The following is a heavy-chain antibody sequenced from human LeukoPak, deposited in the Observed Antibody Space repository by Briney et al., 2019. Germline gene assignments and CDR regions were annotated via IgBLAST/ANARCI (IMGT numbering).Heavy chain of an antibody. J-gene: IGHJ4*02. CDR1: GFTFSSYA. CDR2: ISYDGSNK. V-gene: IGHV3-30-3*01. Sequence: GRSLRLSCAASGFTFSSYAMHWVRQAPGKGLEWVAVISYDGSNKYYADSVKGRFTISRDNSKNTLYLQMNSLRAEDTAVYYCARDPKYSSSQGYWGQGTLVTVSS. D-gene: IGHD6-13*01. CDR3: ARDPKYSSSQGY.